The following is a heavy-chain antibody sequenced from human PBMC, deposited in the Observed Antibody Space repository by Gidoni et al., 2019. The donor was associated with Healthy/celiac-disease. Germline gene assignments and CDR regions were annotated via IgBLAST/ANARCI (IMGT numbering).Heavy chain of an antibody. V-gene: IGHV3-48*04. J-gene: IGHJ4*02. CDR3: AGAGIAAAGSVFFPNGFDY. D-gene: IGHD6-13*01. CDR1: GFTFSSYR. Sequence: EVQLVESGGGLVQPGGSLRLSCAASGFTFSSYRMNWVRQSPGKGLDWVSYISSSSSTIYYADSVKGRFTISRDNAKNSLYLQMNSLRAEDTAVYYCAGAGIAAAGSVFFPNGFDYWGQGTLVTVSS. CDR2: ISSSSSTI.